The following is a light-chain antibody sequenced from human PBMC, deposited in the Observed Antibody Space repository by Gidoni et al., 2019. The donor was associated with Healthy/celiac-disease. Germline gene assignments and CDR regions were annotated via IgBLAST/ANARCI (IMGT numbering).Light chain of an antibody. CDR1: SSNIGAGYD. Sequence: QSVLTQPPSVSGAPGQRVTISCTGSSSNIGAGYDVHWYQQLPGTAPKLLIYGNSNRPSGVPDRFSGSKSGTSASLAISGLQAEDEADYYCQSYDSSLSVPSGTFGGGTKLTVL. J-gene: IGLJ2*01. CDR2: GNS. V-gene: IGLV1-40*01. CDR3: QSYDSSLSVPSGT.